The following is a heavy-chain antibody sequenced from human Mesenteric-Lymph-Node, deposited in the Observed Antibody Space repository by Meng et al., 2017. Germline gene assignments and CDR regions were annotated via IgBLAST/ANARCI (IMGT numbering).Heavy chain of an antibody. Sequence: QVQLHEAGPGLVKATGHLSLTRGVPGASISSDWWSWVRQPPGKGLEWIGEIYQTGSTNYNPSLKSRVTISIDKSKNQFSLKLTSVTAADTALYYCARDPTAVAGYFDYWGRGTLVTVSS. J-gene: IGHJ4*02. CDR3: ARDPTAVAGYFDY. CDR2: IYQTGST. CDR1: GASISSDW. D-gene: IGHD6-19*01. V-gene: IGHV4-4*02.